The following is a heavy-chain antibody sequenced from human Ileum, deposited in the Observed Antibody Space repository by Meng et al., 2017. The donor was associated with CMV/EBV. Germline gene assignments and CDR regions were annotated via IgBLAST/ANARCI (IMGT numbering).Heavy chain of an antibody. CDR2: INPTTGNP. D-gene: IGHD6-19*01. CDR1: CTQYA. V-gene: IGHV7-4-1*02. Sequence: CTQYAMNWVRQAPGQGLEWMGWINPTTGNPTYAQGFTGRFVFSLDTSVSTTYLQISNLKAEDTAVYYCVREIEGERGIAVAGSFGDYWGQGTLVTVSS. J-gene: IGHJ4*02. CDR3: VREIEGERGIAVAGSFGDY.